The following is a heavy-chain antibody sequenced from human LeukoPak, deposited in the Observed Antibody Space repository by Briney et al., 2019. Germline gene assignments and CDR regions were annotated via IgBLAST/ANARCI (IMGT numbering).Heavy chain of an antibody. D-gene: IGHD2-2*01. CDR3: ATFKIIVVVPAARHNWFDP. CDR1: GFTFSSYA. V-gene: IGHV3-23*01. CDR2: ISGSGGST. Sequence: GGSLRLSCAASGFTFSSYAMSWVRQAPGKGLEWVSAISGSGGSTYYADSVKGRFTISRDNSKNTLYLQMNSLRAEDTVVYYCATFKIIVVVPAARHNWFDPWGQGTLVTVSS. J-gene: IGHJ5*02.